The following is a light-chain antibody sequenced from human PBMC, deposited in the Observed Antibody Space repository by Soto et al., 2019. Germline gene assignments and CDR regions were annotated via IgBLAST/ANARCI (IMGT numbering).Light chain of an antibody. CDR2: AAS. J-gene: IGKJ5*01. CDR3: QQLNSYPIT. Sequence: IHMTQSPSSLSASLGDTIIPTCRSSQGIRTDLAWYQQKTGKAPKLLIYAASTLQSGVPSRFSGSGSGTECNLTISSLQPEDFATYYCQQLNSYPITLGQGTRLEI. CDR1: QGIRTD. V-gene: IGKV1-9*01.